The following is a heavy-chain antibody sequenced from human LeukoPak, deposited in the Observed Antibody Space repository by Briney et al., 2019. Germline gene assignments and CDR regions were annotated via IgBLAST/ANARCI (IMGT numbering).Heavy chain of an antibody. D-gene: IGHD6-19*01. V-gene: IGHV3-7*01. Sequence: GGSLRLSCAGTGFTFSNYWMNWVRQAPGKGLEWVANIKEVGSRINYVDSVKGRFTISRDNAKNSVYLQMDNLRAEDTAVYYCVGSSGWLFDYWGQGILVAVSS. CDR3: VGSSGWLFDY. CDR1: GFTFSNYW. J-gene: IGHJ4*02. CDR2: IKEVGSRI.